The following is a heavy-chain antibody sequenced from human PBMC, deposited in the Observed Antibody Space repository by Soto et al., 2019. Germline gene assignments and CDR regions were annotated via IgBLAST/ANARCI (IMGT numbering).Heavy chain of an antibody. D-gene: IGHD2-2*01. CDR2: ISAYNGNT. CDR1: GYTFTSYG. Sequence: ASVKVSCKASGYTFTSYGISWVRKAPGQGLEWMGWISAYNGNTNYAQKLQGRVTMTTDTSTSTAYMELRSLRSDDTAVYYCARSELGYCSSTSCYLRSPCHFDYWGQGTLVTVSS. J-gene: IGHJ4*02. CDR3: ARSELGYCSSTSCYLRSPCHFDY. V-gene: IGHV1-18*01.